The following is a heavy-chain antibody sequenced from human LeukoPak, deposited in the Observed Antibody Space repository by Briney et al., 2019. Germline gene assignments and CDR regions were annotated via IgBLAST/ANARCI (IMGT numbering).Heavy chain of an antibody. J-gene: IGHJ4*02. V-gene: IGHV3-74*01. CDR3: ARVTYYYDSSGYYY. Sequence: RGSLGLSCAASGFTFSSYWMHWVRQAPGKGLVWVSRINSDGSSTSYADSVKGRFTISRDNAKNTLYLQMNSLRAEDTAVYYCARVTYYYDSSGYYYWGQGTLVTVSS. CDR1: GFTFSSYW. CDR2: INSDGSST. D-gene: IGHD3-22*01.